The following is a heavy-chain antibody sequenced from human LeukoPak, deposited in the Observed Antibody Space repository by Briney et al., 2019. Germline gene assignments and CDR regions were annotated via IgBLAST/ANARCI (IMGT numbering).Heavy chain of an antibody. CDR3: ARGEYLDY. Sequence: PSETLSLTCNVSGGFISSSTYYWGWIRQPPGKGLEWIGEINHSGSTNYNPSLKSRVTISVDTSKNQFSLKLSSVTAADTAVYYCARGEYLDYWGQGTLVTVSS. V-gene: IGHV4-39*07. J-gene: IGHJ4*02. CDR1: GGFISSSTYY. CDR2: INHSGST.